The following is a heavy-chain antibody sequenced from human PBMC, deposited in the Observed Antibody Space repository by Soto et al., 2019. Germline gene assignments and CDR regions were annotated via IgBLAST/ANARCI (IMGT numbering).Heavy chain of an antibody. Sequence: QVQLVESGGGVVQPGRSLRLSCAASGFTFSSYAMHWVRQAPGKGLEWVAVISYDGSNKYYADSVKGRFTISRDNSKNTLYLQMNSLRAEDTAVYYCARGARDIVYVPAAMDDYWGQGTLVTVSS. V-gene: IGHV3-30-3*01. CDR1: GFTFSSYA. D-gene: IGHD2-2*01. CDR2: ISYDGSNK. J-gene: IGHJ4*02. CDR3: ARGARDIVYVPAAMDDY.